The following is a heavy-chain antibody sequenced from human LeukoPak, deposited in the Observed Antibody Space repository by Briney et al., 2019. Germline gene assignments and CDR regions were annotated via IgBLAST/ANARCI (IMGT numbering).Heavy chain of an antibody. CDR3: ASDLPYCGGDCYSISHYYYYYMDV. V-gene: IGHV4-39*07. D-gene: IGHD2-21*02. CDR1: GGSISSSSYY. CDR2: IYYSGST. Sequence: SETLSLTCTVSGGSISSSSYYWGWIRQPPGKGLEWIGSIYYSGSTYYNPSLKSRVTISVDTSKNQFSLKLSSVTAADTAVYYCASDLPYCGGDCYSISHYYYYYMDVWGKGTTVTVSS. J-gene: IGHJ6*03.